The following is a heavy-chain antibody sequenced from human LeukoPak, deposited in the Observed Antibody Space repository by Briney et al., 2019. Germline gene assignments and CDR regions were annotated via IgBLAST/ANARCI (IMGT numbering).Heavy chain of an antibody. CDR1: GGSISRSSYN. Sequence: SETLSLTCSASGGSISRSSYNWGWIRQPPGKGLEWIGSIYYRGRTYYNPSLKSRVTISVDTSKNQFSLKLSSVTAADTAIYYCARVPAAGTGPDYWGQGTLVTVSS. J-gene: IGHJ4*02. D-gene: IGHD6-13*01. V-gene: IGHV4-39*07. CDR2: IYYRGRT. CDR3: ARVPAAGTGPDY.